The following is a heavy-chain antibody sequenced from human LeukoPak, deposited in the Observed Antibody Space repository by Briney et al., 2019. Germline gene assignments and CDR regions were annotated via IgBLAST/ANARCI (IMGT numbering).Heavy chain of an antibody. D-gene: IGHD2-21*01. Sequence: GGSLRLSCAASGFTFSSYAMSWVRQAPGKGLEWVSAITDSGGSTYHADSVKGRFTISRDNSKNTLYLQMNSLRAEDTAVYFCAKGSASARPYYFDYWGQGTLVTVSS. CDR1: GFTFSSYA. CDR2: ITDSGGST. J-gene: IGHJ4*02. V-gene: IGHV3-23*01. CDR3: AKGSASARPYYFDY.